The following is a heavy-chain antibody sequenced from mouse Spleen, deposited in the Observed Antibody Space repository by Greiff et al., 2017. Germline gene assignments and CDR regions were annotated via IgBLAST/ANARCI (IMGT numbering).Heavy chain of an antibody. CDR2: ISSGSSTI. D-gene: IGHD2-4*01. CDR1: GFTFSDYG. CDR3: AGGLRRRGYAMDY. J-gene: IGHJ4*01. Sequence: EVQLVESGGGLVKPGGSLKLSCAASGFTFSDYGMHWVRQAPEKGLEWVAYISSGSSTIYYADTVKGRFTISRDNAKNTLFLQMTSLRSEDTAMYYCAGGLRRRGYAMDYWGQGTSVTVSS. V-gene: IGHV5-17*01.